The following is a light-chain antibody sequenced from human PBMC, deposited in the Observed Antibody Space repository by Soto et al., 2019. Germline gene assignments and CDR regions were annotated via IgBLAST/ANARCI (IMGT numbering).Light chain of an antibody. V-gene: IGKV1-5*03. CDR2: KAS. J-gene: IGKJ1*01. CDR3: QQYDNGWT. Sequence: DIQMTQSPSTLSASVGDRVTITCRATQSISSWLAWYQQKPGKAPKLLIYKASTLESGVPSRFSGSGSGTEFTLTISSLQPDDFATYYCQQYDNGWTLGQGTKVEIK. CDR1: QSISSW.